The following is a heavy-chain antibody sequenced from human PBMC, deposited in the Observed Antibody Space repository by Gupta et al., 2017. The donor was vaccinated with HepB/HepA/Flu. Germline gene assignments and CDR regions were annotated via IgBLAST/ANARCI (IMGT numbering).Heavy chain of an antibody. CDR3: ARKCCYFNWGGSPNWFDP. Sequence: QLPLQESVPGLVKPSETLSLTCTVSSDSISSGNYCWGWIRHPPGKGLEWIGSVCHRGSTYYNPALKSRVTVSIDTSKNQFSLKLTSVTAADTAMYFCARKCCYFNWGGSPNWFDPWGQGTLVTVSS. D-gene: IGHD3-16*01. V-gene: IGHV4-39*01. CDR2: VCHRGST. J-gene: IGHJ5*02. CDR1: SDSISSGNYC.